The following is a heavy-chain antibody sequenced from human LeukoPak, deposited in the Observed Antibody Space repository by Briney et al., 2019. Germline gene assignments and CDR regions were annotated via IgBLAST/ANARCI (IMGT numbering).Heavy chain of an antibody. CDR1: GYTFTSYA. Sequence: ASVKVSCKASGYTFTSYAMHWVRQAPGQRLEWMGWTNAGNGNTKYSQEFQGRVTITRDTSASTAYMELSSLRSEDMAVYYCARALYGDYENWFDPWGQGTLVTVSS. CDR2: TNAGNGNT. CDR3: ARALYGDYENWFDP. D-gene: IGHD4-17*01. J-gene: IGHJ5*02. V-gene: IGHV1-3*02.